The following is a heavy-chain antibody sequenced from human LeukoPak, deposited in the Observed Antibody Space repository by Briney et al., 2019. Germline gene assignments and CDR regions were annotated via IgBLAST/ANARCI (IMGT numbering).Heavy chain of an antibody. CDR2: IIPIFGTA. Sequence: SVKVSCKASGGTFSSYAISWVRQAPGQGLEWMGRIIPIFGTANYAQKFQGRVMITTDESTSTAYMELSSLRSEDTAVYYCARQGVQPSYYDSSGTGLYFDYWGQGTLVTVSS. V-gene: IGHV1-69*05. CDR1: GGTFSSYA. J-gene: IGHJ4*02. D-gene: IGHD3-22*01. CDR3: ARQGVQPSYYDSSGTGLYFDY.